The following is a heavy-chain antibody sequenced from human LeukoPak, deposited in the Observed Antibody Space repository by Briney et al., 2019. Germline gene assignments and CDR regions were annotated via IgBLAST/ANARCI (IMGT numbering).Heavy chain of an antibody. CDR3: AKSGVGATIKAFDI. CDR2: ISWNSGSI. V-gene: IGHV3-9*03. J-gene: IGHJ3*02. D-gene: IGHD1-26*01. Sequence: PGRSLRLSCAASGFTFDDYAMHWVRQAPGKGLEWVSGISWNSGSIGYADSVKGRFTISRDNAKNSLYLQMNSLRAEDMALYYCAKSGVGATIKAFDIWGQGTMVTVSS. CDR1: GFTFDDYA.